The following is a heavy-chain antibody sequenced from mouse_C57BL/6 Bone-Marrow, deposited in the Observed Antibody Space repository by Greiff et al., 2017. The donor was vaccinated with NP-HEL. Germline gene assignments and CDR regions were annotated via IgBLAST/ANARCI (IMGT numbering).Heavy chain of an antibody. Sequence: EVKLVESGGGLVKPGGSLKLSCAASGFTFSDYGMHWVRQAPEKGLEWVAYISSGSSTIYYADTVKGRFTISRDNAKNTLFLQMTSLRSEDTAMYYCARDQISWFAYWGQGTLVTVSA. J-gene: IGHJ3*01. V-gene: IGHV5-17*01. CDR2: ISSGSSTI. CDR1: GFTFSDYG. CDR3: ARDQISWFAY.